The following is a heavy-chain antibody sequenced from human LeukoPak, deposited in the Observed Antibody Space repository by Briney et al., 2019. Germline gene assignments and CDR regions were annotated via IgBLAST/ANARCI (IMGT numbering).Heavy chain of an antibody. CDR2: ISYDGSNK. Sequence: GGSLRLSCAASGFTFSSYAMHWVRQAPGKGLEWVAVISYDGSNKYYADSVKGRFTISRDNSKNTLYLQMNSLRAEDTAVYYCAEEGDEYCSSTSCYGEIDYWGQGTLVTVSS. V-gene: IGHV3-30-3*01. CDR3: AEEGDEYCSSTSCYGEIDY. D-gene: IGHD2-2*01. CDR1: GFTFSSYA. J-gene: IGHJ4*02.